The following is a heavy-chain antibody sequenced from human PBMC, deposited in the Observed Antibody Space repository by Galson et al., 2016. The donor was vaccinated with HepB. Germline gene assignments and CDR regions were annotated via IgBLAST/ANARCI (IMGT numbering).Heavy chain of an antibody. D-gene: IGHD3-3*01. CDR1: GFTFSGYS. Sequence: SLRLSCAASGFTFSGYSMNWVRQAPGKGLEWVSSISSSSSYIYYADSVRGRFTISRDNAKNSLYLQMNSLRAEDTAVYYCAGWGSLRFVEWQTSDAFDIWGQGTMVTVSS. CDR2: ISSSSSYI. V-gene: IGHV3-21*01. CDR3: AGWGSLRFVEWQTSDAFDI. J-gene: IGHJ3*02.